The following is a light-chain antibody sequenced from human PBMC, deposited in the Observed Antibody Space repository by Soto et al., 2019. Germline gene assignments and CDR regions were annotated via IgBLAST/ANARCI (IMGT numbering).Light chain of an antibody. J-gene: IGKJ5*01. V-gene: IGKV3-11*01. Sequence: EIVLTQSPATLSLSPGERATLSCRASQTFSSHLAWYQQKPGQAPRLLIYDASTRATGIPARFSGRGSGSEFTLTISSLELEDVAVYYCQQRSNWPPVITFGQGTRLEIK. CDR2: DAS. CDR1: QTFSSH. CDR3: QQRSNWPPVIT.